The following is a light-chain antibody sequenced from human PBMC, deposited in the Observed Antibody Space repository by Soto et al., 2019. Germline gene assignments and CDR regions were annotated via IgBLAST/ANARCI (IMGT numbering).Light chain of an antibody. CDR1: SSDVGGYNY. V-gene: IGLV2-14*01. CDR2: EVS. CDR3: DSYTSSRAYV. J-gene: IGLJ1*01. Sequence: QSALTQPASVSGSLGQSITISCTGTSSDVGGYNYVSWYQQQAGKAPKLIIHEVSNRPSGVSNRFSGSKSGNTASLTISGLQAEDEADYYCDSYTSSRAYVFGIGTKVTVL.